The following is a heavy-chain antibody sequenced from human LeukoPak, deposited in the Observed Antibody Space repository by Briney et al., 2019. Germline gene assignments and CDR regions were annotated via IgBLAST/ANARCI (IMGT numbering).Heavy chain of an antibody. J-gene: IGHJ3*02. D-gene: IGHD4-17*01. CDR1: GFTFSSYA. CDR3: AKDSGDYGDLGYAAFDI. Sequence: TGGSLRLSCAASGFTFSSYAMNWVRQAPGKGLEWVASISGNGGSTYYADSVKGRFTISRDNSKNSLYLQMNSLRAEDTAVYYCAKDSGDYGDLGYAAFDIWGQGTMVTVSS. CDR2: ISGNGGST. V-gene: IGHV3-23*01.